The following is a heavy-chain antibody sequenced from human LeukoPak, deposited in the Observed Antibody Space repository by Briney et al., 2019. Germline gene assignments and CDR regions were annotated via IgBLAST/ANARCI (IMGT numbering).Heavy chain of an antibody. CDR3: ARRVKRYCSSTSCYGSDFDY. V-gene: IGHV4-34*01. D-gene: IGHD2-2*01. CDR2: INHSGST. Sequence: SETLSLTCAVFGGSFSGYYWSWIRQPPGKGLEWIGEINHSGSTNYNPSLKSRVTISVDKSKNQFSLKLSSVTAADTAVYYCARRVKRYCSSTSCYGSDFDYWGQGTLVTVSS. CDR1: GGSFSGYY. J-gene: IGHJ4*02.